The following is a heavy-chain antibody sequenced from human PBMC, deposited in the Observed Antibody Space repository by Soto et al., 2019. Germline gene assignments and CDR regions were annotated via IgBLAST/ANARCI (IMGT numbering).Heavy chain of an antibody. CDR2: ISGSGGST. J-gene: IGHJ4*02. CDR3: AKEDPTVTTGHYDY. V-gene: IGHV3-23*01. D-gene: IGHD4-17*01. Sequence: PGGSLRLSCAASGFTFSSYAMTWVRQAPGKGLQWVSIISGSGGSTYYAESVKGRFTISRDNSKSTMFLQMNSLRAEDTAVYYCAKEDPTVTTGHYDYWGQGTLVTVSS. CDR1: GFTFSSYA.